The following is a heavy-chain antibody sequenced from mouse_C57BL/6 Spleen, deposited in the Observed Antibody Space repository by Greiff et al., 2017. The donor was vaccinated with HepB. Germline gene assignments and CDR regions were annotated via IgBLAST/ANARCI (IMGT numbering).Heavy chain of an antibody. CDR2: IYPGGGYT. Sequence: LQESGAELVRPGTSVKMSCKASGYTFTNYWIGWAKQRPGHGLEWIGDIYPGGGYTNYNEKFKGKATLTADKSSSTAYMQFSSLTSEDSAIYYCARPSGRGWYFDVWGTGTTVTVSS. CDR1: GYTFTNYW. V-gene: IGHV1-63*01. D-gene: IGHD4-1*01. CDR3: ARPSGRGWYFDV. J-gene: IGHJ1*03.